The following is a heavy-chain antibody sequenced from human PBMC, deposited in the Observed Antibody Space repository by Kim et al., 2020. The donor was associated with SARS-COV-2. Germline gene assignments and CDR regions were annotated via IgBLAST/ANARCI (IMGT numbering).Heavy chain of an antibody. CDR3: VRPAGSGYYYTFDY. J-gene: IGHJ4*02. CDR2: MNRNSGNT. CDR1: GYTFTSYD. V-gene: IGHV1-8*01. Sequence: ASVKVSCKASGYTFTSYDINWVRQATGQGLEWMGWMNRNSGNTGYAQKFQGRVTMTRNTSISTAYMELRSLRSEDTAVYYCVRPAGSGYYYTFDYWGQGTLVTVSS. D-gene: IGHD3-22*01.